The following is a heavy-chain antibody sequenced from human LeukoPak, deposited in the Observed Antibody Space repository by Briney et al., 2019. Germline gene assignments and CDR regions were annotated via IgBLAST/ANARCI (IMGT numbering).Heavy chain of an antibody. D-gene: IGHD6-13*01. CDR2: IWYDGSNE. V-gene: IGHV3-33*01. J-gene: IGHJ4*02. CDR1: GFTFSSYG. CDR3: ARALSSSWPLDY. Sequence: GGSLRLSCAASGFTFSSYGMHWVRQAPGKGLEWVAVIWYDGSNEYYADSVKGRFTISRDNSKNTLYLQMNSLRAEDTAVYYCARALSSSWPLDYWGQGTLVTVSS.